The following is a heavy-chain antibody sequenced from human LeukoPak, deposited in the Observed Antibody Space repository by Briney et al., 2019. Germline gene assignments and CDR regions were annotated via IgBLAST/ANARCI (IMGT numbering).Heavy chain of an antibody. J-gene: IGHJ4*02. CDR1: GYTFTAYY. V-gene: IGHV1-2*02. D-gene: IGHD2-21*02. Sequence: ASVKVSCKASGYTFTAYYIHWLRQAHGQGLEWMGWVNPNTGATMYAQKFQGRVTMTRDTSISTAYIDVSRLLSDDTAVYYCARADELGDHHIDSWGQGTLVTVSS. CDR3: ARADELGDHHIDS. CDR2: VNPNTGAT.